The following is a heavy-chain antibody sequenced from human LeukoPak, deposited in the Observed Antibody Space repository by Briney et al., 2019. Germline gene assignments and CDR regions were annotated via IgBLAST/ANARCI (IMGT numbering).Heavy chain of an antibody. V-gene: IGHV3-30*18. Sequence: GRSLRLSFAASGLPFSSYGMHWVRQAPGKGQGWGAVISYDGSNKYYADSVKGRFTISRDNSKNTLYLQMNSLRAEDTAVYYCAKVGQWLEVDYWGQGTLVTVSS. D-gene: IGHD6-19*01. J-gene: IGHJ4*02. CDR3: AKVGQWLEVDY. CDR2: ISYDGSNK. CDR1: GLPFSSYG.